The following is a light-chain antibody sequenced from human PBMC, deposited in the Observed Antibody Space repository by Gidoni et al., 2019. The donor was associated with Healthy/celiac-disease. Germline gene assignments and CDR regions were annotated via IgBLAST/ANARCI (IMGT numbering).Light chain of an antibody. CDR1: SSNIGNNY. V-gene: IGLV1-51*02. CDR2: ENN. Sequence: QSVLTPPPSVSAAPGQKVTISCSGSSSNIGNNYVSWYQQLPGTAPKLLIYENNKRPSGIPDRFSGSKSGTSATLGITGLQTGDEADYYCGTWDSSLSAVVFG. CDR3: GTWDSSLSAVV. J-gene: IGLJ2*01.